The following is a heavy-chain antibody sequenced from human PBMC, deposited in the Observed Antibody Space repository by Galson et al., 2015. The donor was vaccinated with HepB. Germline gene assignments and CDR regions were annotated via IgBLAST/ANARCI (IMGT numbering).Heavy chain of an antibody. J-gene: IGHJ6*02. CDR2: ISCDGSNK. Sequence: SLRLSCAASGFTFSSYAMHWVRQAPGKGLEWVAVISCDGSNKYYADSVKGRFTISRDNSKNTLYLQMNSLRAEDTAVYYCARSAKYYDFWSGYTHYYYYGMDVWGQGTTVTVSS. CDR3: ARSAKYYDFWSGYTHYYYYGMDV. D-gene: IGHD3-3*01. V-gene: IGHV3-30*04. CDR1: GFTFSSYA.